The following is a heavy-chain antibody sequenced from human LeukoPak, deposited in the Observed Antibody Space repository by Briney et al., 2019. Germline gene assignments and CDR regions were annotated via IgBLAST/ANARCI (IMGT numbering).Heavy chain of an antibody. J-gene: IGHJ6*03. CDR3: AREGYSYDYGYYYYYMDV. D-gene: IGHD5-18*01. CDR1: GFTFSRNA. Sequence: GGSLRLSCTASGFTFSRNALHWVRQAPGKGLEWVSSISSSSSYIYYADSVKGRFTISRDNAKNSLYLQMNSLRAEDTAVYYCAREGYSYDYGYYYYYMDVWGKGTTVTVSS. CDR2: ISSSSSYI. V-gene: IGHV3-21*01.